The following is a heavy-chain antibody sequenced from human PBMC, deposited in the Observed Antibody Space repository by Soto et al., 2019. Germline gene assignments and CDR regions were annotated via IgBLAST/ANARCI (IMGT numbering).Heavy chain of an antibody. CDR1: GGSISSSSYY. V-gene: IGHV4-39*01. J-gene: IGHJ6*03. CDR3: ARAVDTAMVFYYYYYYMDV. Sequence: QLQLQESGPGLVKPSETLSLTCTVSGGSISSSSYYWGWIRQPPGKGLEWIGSIYYSGSTYYNPSLKSRVTMSVDPSQNQFSLNLSSVTAADTAVYYCARAVDTAMVFYYYYYYMDVWGKGTTVTVSS. CDR2: IYYSGST. D-gene: IGHD5-18*01.